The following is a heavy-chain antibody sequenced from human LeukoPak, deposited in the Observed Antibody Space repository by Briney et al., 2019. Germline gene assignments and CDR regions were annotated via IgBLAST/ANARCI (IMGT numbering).Heavy chain of an antibody. V-gene: IGHV3-30*04. CDR1: GFTFCGSS. CDR2: TSSDGDIK. Sequence: PGRALRLSCAASGFTFCGSSMRCVRQAPRKGLNWVALTSSDGDIKYYADSVKGRFIISRGNSKNTLYLQMNSLAPEDTAVYYCARAMDTAMGPYFDYWGQGTLVTVSS. CDR3: ARAMDTAMGPYFDY. J-gene: IGHJ4*02. D-gene: IGHD5-18*01.